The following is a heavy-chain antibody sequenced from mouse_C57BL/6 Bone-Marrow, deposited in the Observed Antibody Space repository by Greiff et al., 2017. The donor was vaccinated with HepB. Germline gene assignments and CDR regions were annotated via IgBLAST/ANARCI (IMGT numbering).Heavy chain of an antibody. CDR2: ISSGSSTI. V-gene: IGHV5-17*01. D-gene: IGHD1-1*01. Sequence: EVKLVESGGGLVKPGGSLKLSCAASGFTFSDYGMHWVRQSPEKGLEWVAYISSGSSTIYYADTVKGRFTISRDNAKNTLFLQMASLRSEDTAMYYCASTFYGSSYGWFAYWGQGTLVTVSA. CDR1: GFTFSDYG. J-gene: IGHJ3*01. CDR3: ASTFYGSSYGWFAY.